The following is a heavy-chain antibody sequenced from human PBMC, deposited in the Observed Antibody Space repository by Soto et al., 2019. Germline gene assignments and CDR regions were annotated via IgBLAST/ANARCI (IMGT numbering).Heavy chain of an antibody. Sequence: SEILSLTCTVSGGSISSGGYYWSWIRQHPGKGLEWIGYIYYSGSTYYNPSLKSRVTISVDTSKNQFSLKLSSVTAADTAVYYCARLRPGDYNFDYWGQGTLVTVSS. CDR2: IYYSGST. J-gene: IGHJ4*02. V-gene: IGHV4-31*03. D-gene: IGHD3-16*01. CDR1: GGSISSGGYY. CDR3: ARLRPGDYNFDY.